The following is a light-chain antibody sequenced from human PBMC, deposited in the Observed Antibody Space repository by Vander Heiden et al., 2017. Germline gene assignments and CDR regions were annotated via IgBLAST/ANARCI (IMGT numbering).Light chain of an antibody. CDR2: QND. CDR3: QAWDSSTLV. Sequence: SYELTQPPSLSVSPGQAATITCSGAKLGERFAAWYQQRPGQSPVLLIYQNDRRPSGIPERFSGSNSGNTATLTISGTQTVDDADYYCQAWDSSTLVFGGGTKVTVL. J-gene: IGLJ2*01. V-gene: IGLV3-1*01. CDR1: KLGERF.